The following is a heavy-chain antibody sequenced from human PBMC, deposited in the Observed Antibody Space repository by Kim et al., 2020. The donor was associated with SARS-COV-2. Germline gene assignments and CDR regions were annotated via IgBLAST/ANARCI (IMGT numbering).Heavy chain of an antibody. J-gene: IGHJ4*02. D-gene: IGHD6-13*01. CDR2: INTNTGNP. Sequence: ASVKVSCKASGYTFTSYAMNWVRQAPGQGLEWMGWINTNTGNPTYAQGFTGRFFFSLDTSVSTAYLQISSLKAEDTAVYYCARVGQQLVNAYFDYWGQGTLVTVSS. V-gene: IGHV7-4-1*02. CDR3: ARVGQQLVNAYFDY. CDR1: GYTFTSYA.